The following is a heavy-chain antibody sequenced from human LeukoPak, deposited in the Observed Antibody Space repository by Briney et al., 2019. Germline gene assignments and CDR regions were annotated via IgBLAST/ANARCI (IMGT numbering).Heavy chain of an antibody. Sequence: ASVKVSCKASGYTFTSYYMHWVRQAPGQGLEWMGIINPSGGSTSYAQKFQGRVTMTRDTSTSTVYMELSSLRSEDTAVYYCARDLTVTLYYSVMDVWGQGTTVTVSS. CDR3: ARDLTVTLYYSVMDV. CDR2: INPSGGST. D-gene: IGHD4-11*01. V-gene: IGHV1-46*01. J-gene: IGHJ6*02. CDR1: GYTFTSYY.